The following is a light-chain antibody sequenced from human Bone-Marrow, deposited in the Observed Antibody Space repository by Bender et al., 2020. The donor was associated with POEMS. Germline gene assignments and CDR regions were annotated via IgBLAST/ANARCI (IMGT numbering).Light chain of an antibody. V-gene: IGLV1-47*01. Sequence: QSVLTQPPSASGTPGQRVTISCSGSSSNIGSNYVSWYQQLPGTAPKLLIYRNNQRPSGVPDRFSGSRSGTSASLAISGLRSEDEADYFCCSYTGSSTLWVFGGGTKLTVL. CDR2: RNN. J-gene: IGLJ3*02. CDR1: SSNIGSNY. CDR3: CSYTGSSTLWV.